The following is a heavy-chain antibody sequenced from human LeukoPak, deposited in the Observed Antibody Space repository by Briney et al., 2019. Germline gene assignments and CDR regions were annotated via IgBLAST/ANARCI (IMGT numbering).Heavy chain of an antibody. J-gene: IGHJ5*02. CDR1: GFTFSDYW. CDR3: AKDMGPFFCSGGSCHNWFDP. D-gene: IGHD2-15*01. Sequence: GGSLRLSCEASGFTFSDYWMSWVRQAPGKGLEWVSSISSTSSYIYYAGSVKGRFTISRDNAKNSLYLQMNSLRAEDTALYYCAKDMGPFFCSGGSCHNWFDPWGQGTLVTVSS. CDR2: ISSTSSYI. V-gene: IGHV3-21*04.